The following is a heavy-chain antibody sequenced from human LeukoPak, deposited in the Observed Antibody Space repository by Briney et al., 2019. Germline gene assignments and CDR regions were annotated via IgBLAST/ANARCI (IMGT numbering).Heavy chain of an antibody. CDR2: INHRGST. D-gene: IGHD3-9*01. CDR3: ARERLGYFDRALIMDV. J-gene: IGHJ6*03. V-gene: IGHV4-34*01. CDR1: GGSFSGYY. Sequence: PSETLSLTCAVYGGSFSGYYWSWVRQPPGKGLEWVGEINHRGSTNYNPSRKSRVTISVDTSKNQFSLKLSSVTAADTAVYYCARERLGYFDRALIMDVWGKGTTVTVSS.